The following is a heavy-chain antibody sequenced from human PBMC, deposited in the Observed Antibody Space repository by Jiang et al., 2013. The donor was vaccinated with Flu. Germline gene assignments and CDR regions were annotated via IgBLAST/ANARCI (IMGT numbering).Heavy chain of an antibody. CDR2: IYYSGGT. J-gene: IGHJ4*02. CDR1: GGSISSYY. V-gene: IGHV4-59*01. D-gene: IGHD1-26*01. Sequence: PGLVKPSETLSLTCTVSGGSISSYYWSWIRQPPGKGLEWIGYIYYSGGTNYNPSLKSRVTISVDTSKNQFSLKLSSVTAADTAVYYCARASGRDSGSYPNWGQGTLVTVSS. CDR3: ARASGRDSGSYPN.